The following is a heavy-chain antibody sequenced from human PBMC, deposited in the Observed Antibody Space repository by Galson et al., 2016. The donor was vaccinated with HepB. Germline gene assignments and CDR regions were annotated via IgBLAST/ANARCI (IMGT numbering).Heavy chain of an antibody. CDR1: GFFFSTSA. CDR3: VACDFWSGYSREKTKVYYYDGMDV. J-gene: IGHJ6*02. V-gene: IGHV1-58*02. CDR2: VVVGSGHT. Sequence: SVKVSCKASGFFFSTSAMHWVRQARGQRLEWIGWVVVGSGHTTYAQNFQERVTITRSLATSTAYMELSGLTSEDTAVYYCVACDFWSGYSREKTKVYYYDGMDVWGQGTTVTVSS. D-gene: IGHD3-3*01.